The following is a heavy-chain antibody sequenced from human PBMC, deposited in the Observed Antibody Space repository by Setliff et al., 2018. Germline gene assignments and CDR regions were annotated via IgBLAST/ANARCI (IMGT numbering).Heavy chain of an antibody. CDR1: GASIRGGSGGSFY. V-gene: IGHV4-39*01. D-gene: IGHD1-1*01. Sequence: LSLTCTVSGASIRGGSGGSFYWAWIRQPPGRGLEWIGSVLYSGTTFYNPSLKSPVTISVDTSDNQFSLNLKSVTAADTAVYFCARTGTYRYFDFWGQGTQVTVSS. CDR3: ARTGTYRYFDF. CDR2: VLYSGTT. J-gene: IGHJ4*02.